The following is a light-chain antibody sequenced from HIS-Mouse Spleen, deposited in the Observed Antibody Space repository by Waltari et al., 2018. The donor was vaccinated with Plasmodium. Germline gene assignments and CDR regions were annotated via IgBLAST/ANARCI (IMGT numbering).Light chain of an antibody. J-gene: IGKJ2*01. CDR1: QSVSSSY. Sequence: IVLTQSPGTLSLSPGERATLPCRASQSVSSSYLAWYQKKPGQAPRLLIYGASSRATGIPDRFSGSGSGTDFTLTISRLEPEDFAVYYCQQYGSSLYTFGQGTKLEIK. CDR3: QQYGSSLYT. V-gene: IGKV3-20*01. CDR2: GAS.